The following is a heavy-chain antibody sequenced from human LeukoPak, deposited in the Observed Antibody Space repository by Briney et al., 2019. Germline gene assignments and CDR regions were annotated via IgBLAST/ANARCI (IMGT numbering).Heavy chain of an antibody. Sequence: GASLQISCKGSGYSFTNYWITWVRQMPGKGLEWMGRIDPSDSYINYNPSFQGHVTISVDKSISTAYLQWSSLKASDTAMYYCARHRGGTVTSDYWGQGTLVTVSS. CDR1: GYSFTNYW. CDR2: IDPSDSYI. V-gene: IGHV5-10-1*01. D-gene: IGHD4-17*01. J-gene: IGHJ4*02. CDR3: ARHRGGTVTSDY.